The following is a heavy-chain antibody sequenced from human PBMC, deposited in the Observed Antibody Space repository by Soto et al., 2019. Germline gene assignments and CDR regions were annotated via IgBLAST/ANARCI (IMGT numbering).Heavy chain of an antibody. J-gene: IGHJ4*02. CDR1: GGSISSYY. CDR2: IYYTGST. V-gene: IGHV4-59*01. Sequence: SLTCTVSGGSISSYYWSWIRQPPGKGLEWIGYIYYTGSTNYSPSLRSRVSISVDTSKNEFSLRLSSVTAADTAVYFCARSVAVPGAHIDYWGQGTQVTVSS. D-gene: IGHD6-19*01. CDR3: ARSVAVPGAHIDY.